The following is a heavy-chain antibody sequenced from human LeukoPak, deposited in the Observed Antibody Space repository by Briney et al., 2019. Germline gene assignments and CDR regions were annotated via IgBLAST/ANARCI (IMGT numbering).Heavy chain of an antibody. J-gene: IGHJ6*03. CDR3: AKDPRIYYYYYMDV. CDR2: ISGSGGST. Sequence: PGGSLGLSCAASGFTFSSYAMSWVRQAPGKGLEWVSAISGSGGSTYYADSVKGRFTISRDNSKNTLYLQMNSLRAEDTAVYYCAKDPRIYYYYYMDVWGKGTTVTVSS. CDR1: GFTFSSYA. V-gene: IGHV3-23*01.